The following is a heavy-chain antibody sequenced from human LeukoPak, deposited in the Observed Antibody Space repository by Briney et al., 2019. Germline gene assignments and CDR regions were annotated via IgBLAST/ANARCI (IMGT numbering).Heavy chain of an antibody. CDR2: INTNTGNP. J-gene: IGHJ4*02. CDR1: GYTFTSYA. D-gene: IGHD6-13*01. V-gene: IGHV7-4-1*02. CDR3: ARDAVVAAAGTVSAIGY. Sequence: GASVTVSCKASGYTFTSYAMNWVRQAPGQGLEWMGWINTNTGNPTYAQGFTGRFVFSLDTSVSTAYLQISSLKAEDTAVYYCARDAVVAAAGTVSAIGYWGQGTLVTVSS.